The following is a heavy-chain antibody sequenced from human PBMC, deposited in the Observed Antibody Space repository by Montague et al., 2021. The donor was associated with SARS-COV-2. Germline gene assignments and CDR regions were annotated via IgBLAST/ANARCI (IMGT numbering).Heavy chain of an antibody. V-gene: IGHV3-74*01. CDR2: INSDGSST. D-gene: IGHD6-19*01. J-gene: IGHJ4*02. CDR3: ARDREPWLLQYYFDY. Sequence: SLRLSCAASGFTFNTYYIRWVRQAPGKGLVWVSRINSDGSSTTYADSVKGRFTITRDNAKNTVYLQMNSLRAEDTAVYYCARDREPWLLQYYFDYWGQGTLVTVSS. CDR1: GFTFNTYY.